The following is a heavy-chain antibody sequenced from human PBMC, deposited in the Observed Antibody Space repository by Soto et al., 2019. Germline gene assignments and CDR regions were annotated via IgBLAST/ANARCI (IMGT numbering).Heavy chain of an antibody. Sequence: QVQLVQSGSELKKPGASVKVSCKASGFTFTSYGISWVRQAPVQGLEWMGWINAHNGNTHDAQKFQGRVTMTTDTPTSTDYMELRSLRSDDTAVYYCARKDGWCGTYCMDVWGQGTTVTVSS. D-gene: IGHD6-19*01. J-gene: IGHJ6*02. V-gene: IGHV1-18*01. CDR3: ARKDGWCGTYCMDV. CDR1: GFTFTSYG. CDR2: INAHNGNT.